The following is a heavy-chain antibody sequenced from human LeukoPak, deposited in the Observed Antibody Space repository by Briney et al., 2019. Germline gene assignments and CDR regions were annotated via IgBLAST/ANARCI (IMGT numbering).Heavy chain of an antibody. V-gene: IGHV4-39*07. CDR3: ARESITMVRGVMNYYYYYGMDV. D-gene: IGHD3-10*01. Sequence: SETLSLTCTVSGGSISSSSYYWSWIRQPPGKGLEWIGEINHSGSTNYNPSLKSRVTISVDTSKNQFSLKLSSVTAADTAVYYCARESITMVRGVMNYYYYYGMDVWGQGTTVTVSS. CDR1: GGSISSSSYY. J-gene: IGHJ6*02. CDR2: INHSGST.